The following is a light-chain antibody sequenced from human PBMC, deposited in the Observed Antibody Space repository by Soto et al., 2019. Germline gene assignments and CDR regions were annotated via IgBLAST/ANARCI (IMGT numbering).Light chain of an antibody. CDR2: RNN. CDR1: SSNIGSND. CDR3: AAWDDTLSGPV. V-gene: IGLV1-47*01. Sequence: QSVLTLPPSASGTPEQRVTLSFSGSSSNIGSNDLYWYQQLPGTAPKLLIYRNNQRPSDVPDRFSGSKSATSASLAISGLRSEDEADYYCAAWDDTLSGPVFGGGTQRTVL. J-gene: IGLJ7*01.